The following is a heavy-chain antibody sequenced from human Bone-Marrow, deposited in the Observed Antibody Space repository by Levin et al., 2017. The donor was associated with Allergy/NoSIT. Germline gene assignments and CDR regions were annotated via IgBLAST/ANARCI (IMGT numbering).Heavy chain of an antibody. J-gene: IGHJ4*02. CDR2: SNPESGDS. CDR3: ARGCRGGSCCGDH. Sequence: ASVKVSCKASGYSFNSYHINWMRQAAGQGLEWLGWSNPESGDSGYGQQFRGRVTLTTDTSTSTAYMELFSLTSEDTAVYVCARGCRGGSCCGDHWGQGTLVTVSS. V-gene: IGHV1-8*01. CDR1: GYSFNSYH. D-gene: IGHD3-10*01.